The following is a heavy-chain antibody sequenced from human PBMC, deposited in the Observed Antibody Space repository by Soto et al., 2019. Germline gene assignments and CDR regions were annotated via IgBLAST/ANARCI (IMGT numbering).Heavy chain of an antibody. J-gene: IGHJ4*02. D-gene: IGHD3-22*01. V-gene: IGHV4-4*02. CDR1: GGSISSNDW. CDR3: ARGGRYYHTSGPTVFHH. Sequence: PSETLSLTCAVSGGSISSNDWWSWVRQPPGMGLEWIGEIYHSGSTNYNPSLKSRLTMSVDNSKNQFSLKLRSVTAADTAVYYCARGGRYYHTSGPTVFHHWGQGTLVTVSS. CDR2: IYHSGST.